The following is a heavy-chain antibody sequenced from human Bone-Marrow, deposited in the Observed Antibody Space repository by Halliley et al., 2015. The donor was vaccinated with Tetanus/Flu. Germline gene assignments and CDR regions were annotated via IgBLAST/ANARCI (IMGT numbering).Heavy chain of an antibody. Sequence: SLRLSCAASGFTFSSYWMHWVRQAPGKGLVWVSRISTGGTSFSHADAVRGRFTISRDNAKNTLFLQMDNLRAEDTAVYYCVRVGNMEIVNYFDAWGQGNLVTVSS. CDR3: VRVGNMEIVNYFDA. D-gene: IGHD2-2*03. CDR1: GFTFSSYW. CDR2: ISTGGTSF. V-gene: IGHV3-74*01. J-gene: IGHJ4*02.